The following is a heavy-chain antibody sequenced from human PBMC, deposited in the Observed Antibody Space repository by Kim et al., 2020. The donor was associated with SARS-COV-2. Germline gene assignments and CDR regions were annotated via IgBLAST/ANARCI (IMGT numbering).Heavy chain of an antibody. Sequence: PALKSRVTISVDTSKNQFSLNLSSVTAADTAVYYCARGGYYGSGSYSFPYWGQRTLVTVSS. J-gene: IGHJ4*02. V-gene: IGHV4-31*02. D-gene: IGHD3-10*01. CDR3: ARGGYYGSGSYSFPY.